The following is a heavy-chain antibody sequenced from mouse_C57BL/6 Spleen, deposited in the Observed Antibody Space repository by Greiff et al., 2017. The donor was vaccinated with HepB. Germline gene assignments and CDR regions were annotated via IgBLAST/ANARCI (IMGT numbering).Heavy chain of an antibody. Sequence: VQLQQSGPELVKPGASVKISCKASGYAFSSSWMNWVKQRPGKGLEWIGRIYPGDGDTNYNGKFKGKATLTADKSSSTAYMQISSLTSEDSSVYCCARPQMDYWGQRASVTVSS. CDR1: GYAFSSSW. CDR2: IYPGDGDT. J-gene: IGHJ4*01. CDR3: ARPQMDY. V-gene: IGHV1-82*01.